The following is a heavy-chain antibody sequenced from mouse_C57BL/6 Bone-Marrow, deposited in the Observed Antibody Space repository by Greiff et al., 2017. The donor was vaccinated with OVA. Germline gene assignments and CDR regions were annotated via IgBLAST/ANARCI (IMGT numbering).Heavy chain of an antibody. CDR3: ARQDDYDGAY. V-gene: IGHV5-15*01. D-gene: IGHD2-4*01. CDR1: GFTFSDYG. J-gene: IGHJ3*01. CDR2: ISNLAYSI. Sequence: EVQRVESGGGLVQPGGSLKLSCAASGFTFSDYGMAWVRQAPRKGPEWVAFISNLAYSIYYADTVTGRFTISRENAKNTLYLEMSSLRSEDTAMYYCARQDDYDGAYWGQGTLVTVSA.